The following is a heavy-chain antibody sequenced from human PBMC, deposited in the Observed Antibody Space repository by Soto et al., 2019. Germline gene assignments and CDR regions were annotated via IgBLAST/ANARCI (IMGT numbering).Heavy chain of an antibody. CDR1: GGCICTYY. V-gene: IGHV4-59*01. CDR3: ARVVTAIQDWFHP. J-gene: IGHJ5*02. CDR2: IYYNGDT. Sequence: SETLYLTCTVCGGCICTYYWSWIRQPPGKGLEWIAYIYYNGDTIYNPSLKSRVTISIDTSKNQFSLKLSSVTTADTAVYYCARVVTAIQDWFHPWCQGTLVTVSS. D-gene: IGHD2-21*02.